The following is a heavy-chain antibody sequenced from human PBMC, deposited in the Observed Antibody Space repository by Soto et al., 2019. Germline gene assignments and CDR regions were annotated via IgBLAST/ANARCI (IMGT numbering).Heavy chain of an antibody. D-gene: IGHD6-6*01. J-gene: IGHJ3*02. CDR2: ISGSGGST. Sequence: EVQLLESGGGLVQPGGSLRLSCAASGFTFSSYAMSWVRQAPGKGLEWVSAISGSGGSTYYADSVKGRFTISRANSKNTLDMQRNSLRAEDTAVYYCAKDSSIAARLNAFDIWGQGTMVIVSS. V-gene: IGHV3-23*01. CDR3: AKDSSIAARLNAFDI. CDR1: GFTFSSYA.